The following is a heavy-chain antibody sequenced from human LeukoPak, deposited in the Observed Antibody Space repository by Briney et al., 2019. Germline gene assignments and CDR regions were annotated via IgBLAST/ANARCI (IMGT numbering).Heavy chain of an antibody. CDR2: IYSGGST. J-gene: IGHJ5*02. D-gene: IGHD6-19*01. V-gene: IGHV3-53*01. CDR3: AREKQWLGFDP. CDR1: GFTVSSNY. Sequence: GGSLRLSCAASGFTVSSNYMSWVRQAPGKGVEWVSVIYSGGSTYYADSVKGRFTISRDNSKNTLYLQMNSLRAEDTAVYYCAREKQWLGFDPWGQGTLVTVSS.